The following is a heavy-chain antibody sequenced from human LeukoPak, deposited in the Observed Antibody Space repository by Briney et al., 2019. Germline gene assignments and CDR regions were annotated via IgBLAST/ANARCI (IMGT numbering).Heavy chain of an antibody. CDR1: GGSISSDNYS. J-gene: IGHJ5*02. CDR3: ARALSGSYYASAYNWFDP. CDR2: VYTSGST. D-gene: IGHD1-26*01. Sequence: PSETLSLTCTVSGGSISSDNYSWSWIRQPAGKGLEWIGRVYTSGSTNYNPSLKSRVTMSVDKSKNQFSLKLISVTAADTAVYYCARALSGSYYASAYNWFDPWGQGTLVTVSS. V-gene: IGHV4-61*02.